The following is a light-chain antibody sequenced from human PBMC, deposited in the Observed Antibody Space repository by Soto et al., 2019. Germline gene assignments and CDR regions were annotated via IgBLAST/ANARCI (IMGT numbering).Light chain of an antibody. Sequence: QSVLTQSPSASASLGASVKFTCTLTSGHSSYTIAWHQQQPGKGPRYLMKLNSDGSHSKGDGIPDRFSGSSSGAERYLTISSLQSEDEADYYCQTWGTGILVFGGGTKVTVL. CDR2: LNSDGSH. CDR3: QTWGTGILV. J-gene: IGLJ2*01. CDR1: SGHSSYT. V-gene: IGLV4-69*01.